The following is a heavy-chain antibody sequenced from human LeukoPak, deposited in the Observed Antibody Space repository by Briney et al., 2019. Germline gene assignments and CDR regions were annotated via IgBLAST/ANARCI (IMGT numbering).Heavy chain of an antibody. CDR2: INPNSGGT. J-gene: IGHJ4*02. D-gene: IGHD3-22*01. V-gene: IGHV1-2*06. Sequence: ASVKVSCKASGYTFTGYYMHWVRQAPGQGLEWMGRINPNSGGTNYAQKFQGRVTMTRDTSISTAYMELSRLRSDDTAVYYCARYYYDSSGYYYLFDYWGQGTLVTVSS. CDR3: ARYYYDSSGYYYLFDY. CDR1: GYTFTGYY.